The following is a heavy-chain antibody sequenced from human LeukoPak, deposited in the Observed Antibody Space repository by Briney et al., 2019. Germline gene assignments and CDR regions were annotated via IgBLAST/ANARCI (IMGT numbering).Heavy chain of an antibody. CDR3: ARDAHFGGVFDI. J-gene: IGHJ3*02. Sequence: RSGGSLRLFCAASGFTFDDYAMSWVRQAPGKGLEGVSGINWNVGSTGYVDSVKGRFAISRDNAKNSLYLQMNSLRGEDTALYYCARDAHFGGVFDIWGQGTMVTVSS. D-gene: IGHD2-21*01. CDR1: GFTFDDYA. V-gene: IGHV3-20*04. CDR2: INWNVGST.